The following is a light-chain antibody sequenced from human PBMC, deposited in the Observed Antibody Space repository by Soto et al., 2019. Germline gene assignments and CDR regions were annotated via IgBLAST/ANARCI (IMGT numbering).Light chain of an antibody. Sequence: QSLLTQPASVSGSPGQSITISCSGTSSDVGGYDSVSWYQQHPGKAPKVMIYEVSNRPSGVSNRFSGSKYGNTASLTISGLQAEDEADYYCSSYTSSYTLVFGAGTKVTVL. J-gene: IGLJ1*01. CDR3: SSYTSSYTLV. CDR2: EVS. CDR1: SSDVGGYDS. V-gene: IGLV2-14*01.